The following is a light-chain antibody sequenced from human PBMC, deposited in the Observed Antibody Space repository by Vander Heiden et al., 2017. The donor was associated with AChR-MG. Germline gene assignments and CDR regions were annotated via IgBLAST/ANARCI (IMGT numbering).Light chain of an antibody. V-gene: IGLV1-44*01. J-gene: IGLJ2*01. Sequence: QSVLTQPPSASGTPGQRVTISCSGSSSNIGSNTVNWYQQLPGTAPKLLIYNNNQRPSGVPDRFSGSKSGTSASLAISGLQSEDEADYFCAAWDDSLNGPGFGGGTNLTVL. CDR3: AAWDDSLNGPG. CDR1: SSNIGSNT. CDR2: NNN.